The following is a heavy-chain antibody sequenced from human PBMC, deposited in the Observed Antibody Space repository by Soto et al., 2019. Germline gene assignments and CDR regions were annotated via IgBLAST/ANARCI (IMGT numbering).Heavy chain of an antibody. CDR2: VLPFLDVT. V-gene: IGHV1-69*02. Sequence: SVKVSCKTSEDTFSIYTLSWVRQAPGQGLVWMGRVLPFLDVTTYSQRFQGRVTITADRSTTTAYMELSSLTFEDTAVYYCARDRKNSTCPNFASWGPGTPVTVSS. CDR3: ARDRKNSTCPNFAS. CDR1: EDTFSIYT. J-gene: IGHJ4*02. D-gene: IGHD6-13*01.